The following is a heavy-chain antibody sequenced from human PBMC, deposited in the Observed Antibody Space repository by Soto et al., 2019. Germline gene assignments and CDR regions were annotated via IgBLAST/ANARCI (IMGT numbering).Heavy chain of an antibody. CDR1: GGTFSSYA. J-gene: IGHJ6*02. CDR3: ATARRNGGNLYYYYYYGLDV. CDR2: IIPIFGTA. V-gene: IGHV1-69*01. Sequence: QVQLVQSGAEVKKPGSSVKVSCKASGGTFSSYAISWVRQAPGQGLEWMGGIIPIFGTANYAQKFQGRVTITADESTSTAYMELSSLRTEDTSVYYCATARRNGGNLYYYYYYGLDVWGQGTTVTVFS. D-gene: IGHD2-21*02.